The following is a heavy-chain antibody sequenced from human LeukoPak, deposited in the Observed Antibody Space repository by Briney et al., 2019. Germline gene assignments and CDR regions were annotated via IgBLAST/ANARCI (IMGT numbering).Heavy chain of an antibody. CDR2: ISSAGTTK. Sequence: PGGSLRLSCAASGFTFSSYEMNWVRQAPGKGLEWISYISSAGTTKIYADSVKGRFTISRDNAKNSLYLQMNSLRAEDTAVYYCARPQYCSSTSCYEAYYGMDVWGQGTTVTVSS. J-gene: IGHJ6*02. D-gene: IGHD2-2*01. V-gene: IGHV3-48*03. CDR1: GFTFSSYE. CDR3: ARPQYCSSTSCYEAYYGMDV.